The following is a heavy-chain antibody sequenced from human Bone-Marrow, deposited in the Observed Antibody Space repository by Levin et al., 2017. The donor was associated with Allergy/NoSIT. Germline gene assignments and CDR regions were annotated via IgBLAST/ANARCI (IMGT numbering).Heavy chain of an antibody. CDR1: GGSISSYY. CDR3: AIYPPPWFGEYHDY. Sequence: SETLSLTCTVSGGSISSYYWSWIRQPPGKGLEWIGYIYYSGSTNYNPSLKSRVTISVDTSKNQFSLKLSSVTAADTAVYYCAIYPPPWFGEYHDYWGQGTLVTVSS. CDR2: IYYSGST. J-gene: IGHJ4*02. D-gene: IGHD3-10*01. V-gene: IGHV4-59*01.